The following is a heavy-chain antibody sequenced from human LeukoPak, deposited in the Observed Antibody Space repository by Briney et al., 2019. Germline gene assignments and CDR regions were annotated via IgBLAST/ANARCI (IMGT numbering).Heavy chain of an antibody. CDR3: ARHVEGMVSV. CDR2: IYYSGST. CDR1: GGSISSGGYY. Sequence: SQTLSLTCTVSGGSISSGGYYWSWIRQHPGKGLEWIGYIYYSGSTYYNPSLKSRVTISVDTSKNQFSLKLSSVTAADTAVYYCARHVEGMVSVWGQGTLVTVSS. J-gene: IGHJ4*02. D-gene: IGHD3-10*01. V-gene: IGHV4-31*03.